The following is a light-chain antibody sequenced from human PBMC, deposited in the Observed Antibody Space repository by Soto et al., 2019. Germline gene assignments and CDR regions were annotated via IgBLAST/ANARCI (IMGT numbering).Light chain of an antibody. Sequence: DIQMTQSPSTLSASVGDRVTITCRASQSISSWLAWYQQKPGKAPKLLIFKASSLESGVPSRFSGSGSGTEFTLTISSLQPDDVATYYCQQYNNYSEYTFGQGTKLEIK. CDR1: QSISSW. CDR2: KAS. V-gene: IGKV1-5*03. CDR3: QQYNNYSEYT. J-gene: IGKJ2*01.